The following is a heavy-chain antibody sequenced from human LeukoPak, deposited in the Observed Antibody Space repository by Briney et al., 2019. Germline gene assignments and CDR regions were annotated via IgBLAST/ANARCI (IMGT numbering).Heavy chain of an antibody. V-gene: IGHV3-30-3*01. Sequence: GGSLRLSCAASGFTFSTYAMHWVRQAPGKGLEWVAVISYDGSNRYADSVKGRFTISRDSSRHTVYLQMNSLRDEDTAAYYCARDQGYCTTTSCYSIGGYFDYWGQGTLVTVSS. J-gene: IGHJ4*02. CDR3: ARDQGYCTTTSCYSIGGYFDY. CDR2: ISYDGSNR. CDR1: GFTFSTYA. D-gene: IGHD2-2*01.